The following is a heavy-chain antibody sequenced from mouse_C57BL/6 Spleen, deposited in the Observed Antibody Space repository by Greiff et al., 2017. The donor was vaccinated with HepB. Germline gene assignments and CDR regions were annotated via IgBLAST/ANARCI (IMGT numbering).Heavy chain of an antibody. CDR2: IYPGSGNT. Sequence: VQLQQSGPELVKPGASVKISCKASGYSFTSYYIHWVKQRPGQGLEWIGWIYPGSGNTKYNEKFKGKATLTADTSSSTAYMHLSSLTSEDSAVYYCARDSNSLFDYWGQGTTLTISS. V-gene: IGHV1-66*01. CDR3: ARDSNSLFDY. CDR1: GYSFTSYY. J-gene: IGHJ2*01. D-gene: IGHD2-5*01.